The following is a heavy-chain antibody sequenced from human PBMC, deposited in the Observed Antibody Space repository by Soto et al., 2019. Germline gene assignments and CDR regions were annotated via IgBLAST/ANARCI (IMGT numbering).Heavy chain of an antibody. CDR3: ARDETYYDFWSGYYHPNFDY. D-gene: IGHD3-3*01. CDR2: ISSSSSYI. Sequence: PWGSLRLSCSASVFTFSSYSMNWFRQAPGKGLEWVSSISSSSSYIYYADSVKGRFTISRDNAKNSLYLQMNSLRAEDTAVYYCARDETYYDFWSGYYHPNFDYWGQGTLVTVSS. V-gene: IGHV3-21*01. J-gene: IGHJ4*02. CDR1: VFTFSSYS.